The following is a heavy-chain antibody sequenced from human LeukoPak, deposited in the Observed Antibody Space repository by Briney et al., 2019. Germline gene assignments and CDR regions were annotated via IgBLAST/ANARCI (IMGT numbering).Heavy chain of an antibody. CDR1: GFTFSSHW. Sequence: GGSLRLSCAASGFTFSSHWMSCVRQAPGKALEWVANIKQDGSEQYYVDSVEGRFTISTENAKNSLCLQMNSLRAEDTAVYYCARERWRVVAAPDPYYYYYGMDVWGQGTTVTVSS. CDR2: IKQDGSEQ. J-gene: IGHJ6*02. V-gene: IGHV3-7*01. CDR3: ARERWRVVAAPDPYYYYYGMDV. D-gene: IGHD2-15*01.